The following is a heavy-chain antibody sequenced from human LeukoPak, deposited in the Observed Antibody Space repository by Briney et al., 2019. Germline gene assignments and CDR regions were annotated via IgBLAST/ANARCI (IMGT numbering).Heavy chain of an antibody. J-gene: IGHJ3*02. V-gene: IGHV3-21*01. CDR3: ARENFYDSSGYDAFDI. CDR1: GFTFSNYW. CDR2: ISSSSAYI. Sequence: GSLRLSCAASGFTFSNYWMNWVRQAPGKGLEWVSSISSSSAYIHYADSVEGRFTVSRDNAKNSLYLQMNSLRAEDTAVYYCARENFYDSSGYDAFDIWGQGTMVTVSS. D-gene: IGHD3-22*01.